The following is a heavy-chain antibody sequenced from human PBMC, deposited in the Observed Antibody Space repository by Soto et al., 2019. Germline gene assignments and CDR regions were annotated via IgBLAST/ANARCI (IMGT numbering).Heavy chain of an antibody. D-gene: IGHD2-2*01. CDR2: IYYSGST. J-gene: IGHJ6*02. CDR1: GGSISSSSYY. CDR3: ARGYCSSTSCSPNYYYYGMDV. V-gene: IGHV4-39*01. Sequence: SETLSLTCTVSGGSISSSSYYWGWIRQPPGKGLEWIGSIYYSGSTYYNPSLKSRVTISVDTSKNQFSLKLSSATAADTAVYYCARGYCSSTSCSPNYYYYGMDVWGQGTTVTVS.